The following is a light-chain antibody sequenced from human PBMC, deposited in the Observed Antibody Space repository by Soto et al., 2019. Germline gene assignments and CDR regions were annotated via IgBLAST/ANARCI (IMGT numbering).Light chain of an antibody. J-gene: IGLJ1*01. V-gene: IGLV1-51*01. CDR1: SSNIGGNS. Sequence: QSVLPQPPSLSAAPGQKVPISCSGSSSNIGGNSVSWYQQLPGTAPKLLIYDDNKRPSGIPDRFSGSKSGTSATLGITGFQTGDEADYYCGSWDSSLSAYVFGTGTKVTVL. CDR3: GSWDSSLSAYV. CDR2: DDN.